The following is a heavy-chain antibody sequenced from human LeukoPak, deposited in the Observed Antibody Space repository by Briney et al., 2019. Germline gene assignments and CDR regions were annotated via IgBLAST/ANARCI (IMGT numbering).Heavy chain of an antibody. J-gene: IGHJ6*03. D-gene: IGHD4-23*01. CDR3: ARITTTTVLTTTYYYMDV. Sequence: ASVKVSCKASGGTFSSYAISWVRQAPGQGLEWMGGIIPIFGTANYAQKFQGRVTITADKSTSTAYMELSSLRSEDTAVYYCARITTTTVLTTTYYYMDVWGKGTTVTVSS. CDR1: GGTFSSYA. CDR2: IIPIFGTA. V-gene: IGHV1-69*06.